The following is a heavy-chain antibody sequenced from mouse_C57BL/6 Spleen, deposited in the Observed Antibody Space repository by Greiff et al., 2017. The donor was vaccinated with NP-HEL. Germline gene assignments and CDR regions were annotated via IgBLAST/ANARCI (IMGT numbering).Heavy chain of an antibody. CDR2: IWRGGST. CDR1: GFSLTSYG. V-gene: IGHV2-5*01. CDR3: AKRTVVATGDAMDY. Sequence: VHLVESGPGLVQPSQSLSITCTVSGFSLTSYGVHWVRQSPGKGLEWLGVIWRGGSTDYNAAFMSRLSITKDNSKSQVFFKMNSLQAYETARYYCAKRTVVATGDAMDYWGQGTSVTVSS. D-gene: IGHD1-1*01. J-gene: IGHJ4*01.